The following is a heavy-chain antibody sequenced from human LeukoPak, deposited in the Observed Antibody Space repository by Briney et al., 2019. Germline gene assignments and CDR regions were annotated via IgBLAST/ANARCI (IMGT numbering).Heavy chain of an antibody. CDR3: ARDVSGWFDP. Sequence: PSETLSLTCTVSGGSISSSSYYWGWIRQPPGKGLEWIGSIYYSGSTYYNPSLKSRVTISVDTSKNQFSLKLSSVTAADTAVYYCARDVSGWFDPWGQGTLVTVSS. D-gene: IGHD6-19*01. CDR1: GGSISSSSYY. CDR2: IYYSGST. J-gene: IGHJ5*02. V-gene: IGHV4-39*07.